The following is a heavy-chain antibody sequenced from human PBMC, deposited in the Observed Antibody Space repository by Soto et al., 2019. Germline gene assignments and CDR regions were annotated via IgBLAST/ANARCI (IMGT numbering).Heavy chain of an antibody. Sequence: SETLSLTCAVSGDSITSIYHWACIRQPPGRGLEWVASIYYSGSPYYNPSLKSRVSISVDTSKNQFSLKLSSLTAADTAVYYCARLSASGPHKPYYFDYWGQGTLVTVSS. CDR2: IYYSGSP. V-gene: IGHV4-38-2*01. CDR3: ARLSASGPHKPYYFDY. J-gene: IGHJ4*02. CDR1: GDSITSIYH. D-gene: IGHD3-10*01.